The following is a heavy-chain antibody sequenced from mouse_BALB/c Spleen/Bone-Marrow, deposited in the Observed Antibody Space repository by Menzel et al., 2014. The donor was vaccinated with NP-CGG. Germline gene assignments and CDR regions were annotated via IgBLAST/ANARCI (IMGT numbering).Heavy chain of an antibody. CDR1: GYTFSSYW. CDR3: TRQGFAC. V-gene: IGHV1-9*01. J-gene: IGHJ3*01. Sequence: VQLQQSGGELMKPGASVKISCKATGYTFSSYWIEWVKQRPGHGLEWIGEILPGSGNTHYNEKFKGKATFTADTSSNTAYMQLSGLTSEDSAVYYCTRQGFACWGQGTLVTVSA. CDR2: ILPGSGNT.